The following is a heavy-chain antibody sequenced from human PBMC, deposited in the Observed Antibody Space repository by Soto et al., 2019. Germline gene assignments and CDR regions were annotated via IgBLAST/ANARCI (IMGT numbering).Heavy chain of an antibody. D-gene: IGHD4-17*01. CDR1: GFTFSSQG. CDR2: ISGSGGST. J-gene: IGHJ4*02. CDR3: AKDLTTAMPSAFDY. V-gene: IGHV3-23*01. Sequence: PGGSLRLSCAASGFTFSSQGMSWVRQAPGKGLEWVSGISGSGGSTYYADSVKGRFTISRDNSKNTLFLQMNSLRAEDTAVYYCAKDLTTAMPSAFDYWGQGTLVTVSS.